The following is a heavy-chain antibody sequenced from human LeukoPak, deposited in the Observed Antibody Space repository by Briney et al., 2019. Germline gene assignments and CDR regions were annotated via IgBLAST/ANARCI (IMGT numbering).Heavy chain of an antibody. D-gene: IGHD6-13*01. J-gene: IGHJ5*02. CDR1: GYSISSGYY. CDR2: IYHSGST. CDR3: ARGYSSSWYLNWFDP. V-gene: IGHV4-38-2*02. Sequence: SETLSLTCTVSGYSISSGYYWGWIRQTPGKGLKWIGNIYHSGSTYYNPSLKSRVTILVDTSKNQFPLKLSSVTAADTAVYYCARGYSSSWYLNWFDPWGQGTLVTVSS.